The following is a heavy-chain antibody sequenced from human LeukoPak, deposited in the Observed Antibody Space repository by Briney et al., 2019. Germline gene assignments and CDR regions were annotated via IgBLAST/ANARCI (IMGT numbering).Heavy chain of an antibody. Sequence: SETLSLTCSVSGDSISTSSYYWGWIRQPPGKGLEWIGTIYYSGSTYYNPSLTSRVTISVDTSKNQFSLKLSSVTAADTAVYYCARHKNYYYSYMDVWGKGTTVTISS. CDR2: IYYSGST. CDR3: ARHKNYYYSYMDV. V-gene: IGHV4-39*01. CDR1: GDSISTSSYY. J-gene: IGHJ6*03.